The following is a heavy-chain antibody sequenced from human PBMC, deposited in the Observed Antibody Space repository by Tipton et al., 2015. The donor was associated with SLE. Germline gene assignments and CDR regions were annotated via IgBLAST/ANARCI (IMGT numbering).Heavy chain of an antibody. J-gene: IGHJ6*02. Sequence: TLSLTCAVSGGSISSDDFYWTWIRQHPGEGLEWIAYVHDSGSYNNNPSLKSRVTISVDTSKNQVSLKLSSVTAADTAVYYCARVQEGGYYFYGMDVWGQGTTVTVSS. V-gene: IGHV4-61*08. CDR2: VHDSGSY. D-gene: IGHD3-16*01. CDR3: ARVQEGGYYFYGMDV. CDR1: GGSISSDDFY.